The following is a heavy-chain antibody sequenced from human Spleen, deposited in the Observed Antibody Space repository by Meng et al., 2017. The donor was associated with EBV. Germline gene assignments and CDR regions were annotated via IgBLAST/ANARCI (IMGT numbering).Heavy chain of an antibody. V-gene: IGHV4-4*02. CDR3: ARFTSMVRGAFDP. Sequence: RPEAGPVLVNLSGTLSLTCAVSGDSISSNNWWSWVPQPPGKGLEWIGEIYHGGIAYYNPSLKSRVTISVDKSKNQFSLNLTSVTAADTAVYYCARFTSMVRGAFDPWGQGTLVTVSS. J-gene: IGHJ5*02. CDR2: IYHGGIA. D-gene: IGHD3-10*01. CDR1: GDSISSNNW.